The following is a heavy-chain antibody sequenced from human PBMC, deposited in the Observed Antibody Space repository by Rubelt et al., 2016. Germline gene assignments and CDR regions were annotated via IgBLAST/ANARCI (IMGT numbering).Heavy chain of an antibody. CDR3: ARLFDSYGRWYFDL. Sequence: QVTLKESGPVLVKPTETLTLTCTVSGFSLSNARMGASWIRQPPGKALEWLAHIFSNDEKSYSTSWKSRLTISKDTSKSQLVLTMTNLDPVDTATDYCARLFDSYGRWYFDLWGRGTLVTVSS. CDR1: GFSLSNARMG. V-gene: IGHV2-26*01. D-gene: IGHD5-18*01. CDR2: IFSNDEK. J-gene: IGHJ2*01.